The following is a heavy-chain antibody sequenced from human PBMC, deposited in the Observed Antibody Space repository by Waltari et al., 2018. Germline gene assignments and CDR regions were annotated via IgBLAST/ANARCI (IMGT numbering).Heavy chain of an antibody. V-gene: IGHV3-30*01. D-gene: IGHD2-15*01. CDR2: TPEDGTTK. J-gene: IGHJ3*02. CDR1: GFTFSGYA. Sequence: QVQLVESGGGVVQPGRALRLSCTGSGFTFSGYAMHWVRQAPGKGVSGVDFTPEDGTTKKDADSVNGRFTISRDNSENTLYLQMNSLTADDTAVDYCAKEGGGPNGAFEIWGQGTMVTVSS. CDR3: AKEGGGPNGAFEI.